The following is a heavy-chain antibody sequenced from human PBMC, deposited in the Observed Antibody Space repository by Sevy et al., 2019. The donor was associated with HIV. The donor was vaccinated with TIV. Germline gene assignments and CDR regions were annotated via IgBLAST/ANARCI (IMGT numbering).Heavy chain of an antibody. Sequence: GGSLRLSCDASGFTFDMYWMQWVRQAPGKGLEWVANIRQEGNEKYYAAFVRGRFTISRDNAKGSLYLQMNNLRVEDTATYYCARRYFDLWGQGTLVTVSS. CDR2: IRQEGNEK. CDR1: GFTFDMYW. CDR3: ARRYFDL. J-gene: IGHJ4*02. V-gene: IGHV3-7*03.